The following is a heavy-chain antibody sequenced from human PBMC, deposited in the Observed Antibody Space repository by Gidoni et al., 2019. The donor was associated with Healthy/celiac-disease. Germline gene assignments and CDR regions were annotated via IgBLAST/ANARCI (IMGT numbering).Heavy chain of an antibody. CDR3: ARDVSYQLLRGYGMDV. J-gene: IGHJ6*02. V-gene: IGHV3-48*01. Sequence: EVQLVESGGGLVQPGGSLRLPCAASGFPFRRYSMNWVRQAPGKGLEGVSYISSSSSTIYYADSVKGRFTISRDNAKNSLYLQMNSLRAEDTAVYYCARDVSYQLLRGYGMDVWGQGTTVTVSS. D-gene: IGHD2-2*01. CDR2: ISSSSSTI. CDR1: GFPFRRYS.